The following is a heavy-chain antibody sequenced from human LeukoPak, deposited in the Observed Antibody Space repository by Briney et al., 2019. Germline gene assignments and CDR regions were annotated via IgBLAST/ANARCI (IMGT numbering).Heavy chain of an antibody. J-gene: IGHJ6*02. D-gene: IGHD3-10*01. CDR1: GFIFSNYY. CDR2: IIEDGSKK. CDR3: ARRRYGTGMDV. Sequence: GGSLRLSCTTSGFIFSNYYMGWVRQAPGKGLEWVANIIEDGSKKYYVDSVEGRFTISRDNAKNSVYLQMNSLRAEDTGLYYCARRRYGTGMDVWGQGTTVTVSS. V-gene: IGHV3-7*01.